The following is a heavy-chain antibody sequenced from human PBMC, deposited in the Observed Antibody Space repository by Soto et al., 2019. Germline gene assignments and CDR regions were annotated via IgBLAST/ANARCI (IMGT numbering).Heavy chain of an antibody. D-gene: IGHD3-9*01. CDR2: IYYSGST. CDR1: GGSISSGDYY. J-gene: IGHJ4*02. Sequence: SETLSLTCTVSGGSISSGDYYWSWIRHPPGKGLEWIGYIYYSGSTYYNPSLKSRVTISVDTSKNQFSLKLSSVTAADTAVYYCARVRYSYYDILTGYEYFDYWGQGTLVTVSS. CDR3: ARVRYSYYDILTGYEYFDY. V-gene: IGHV4-30-4*01.